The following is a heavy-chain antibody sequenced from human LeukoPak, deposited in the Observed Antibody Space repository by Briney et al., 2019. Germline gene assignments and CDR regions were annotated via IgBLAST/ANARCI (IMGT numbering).Heavy chain of an antibody. J-gene: IGHJ5*01. Sequence: RRASVKVSCKASGYTFTGYYMHWVRQAPGQGLEWMGFINPNSGNTNYAQKFQGWVTMSRDTSISTPYMQLSSLRSEDTAVYYCATGMIVGAYNWFESWGQGNLVTVSS. D-gene: IGHD1-26*01. V-gene: IGHV1-2*04. CDR3: ATGMIVGAYNWFES. CDR2: INPNSGNT. CDR1: GYTFTGYY.